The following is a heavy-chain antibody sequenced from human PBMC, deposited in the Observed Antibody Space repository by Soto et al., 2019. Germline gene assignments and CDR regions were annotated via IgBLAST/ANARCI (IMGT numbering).Heavy chain of an antibody. CDR2: TYWYDDK. J-gene: IGHJ4*02. CDR1: GFSLSTSGVG. CDR3: AHRQRTVYFDY. D-gene: IGHD4-17*01. V-gene: IGHV2-5*01. Sequence: QITLKESGPTLVKPTQTLTLTCTFSGFSLSTSGVGVGWIRQPPGKALEWLALTYWYDDKRYSPSLKSRLTTTKDTYKNQVVLTMTNMDPVDTATYYCAHRQRTVYFDYWGQGPLVTVSS.